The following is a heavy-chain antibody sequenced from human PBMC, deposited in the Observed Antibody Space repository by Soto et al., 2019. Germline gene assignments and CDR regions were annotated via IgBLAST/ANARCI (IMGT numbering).Heavy chain of an antibody. Sequence: KPSETLSLTCTVSGGSISSYYWSWIRQPPGKGLEWIGYIYYSGSTNYNPSLKSRVTISVDTSKNQFSLKLSSVTAADTAVYYCARDRVYGVLDYWGQGTLVTVSS. V-gene: IGHV4-59*01. CDR2: IYYSGST. J-gene: IGHJ4*02. D-gene: IGHD4-17*01. CDR3: ARDRVYGVLDY. CDR1: GGSISSYY.